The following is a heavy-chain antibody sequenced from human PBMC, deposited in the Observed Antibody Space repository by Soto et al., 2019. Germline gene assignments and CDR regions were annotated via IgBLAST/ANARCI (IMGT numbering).Heavy chain of an antibody. CDR2: ISYAGRNK. J-gene: IGHJ4*02. CDR3: ARIPSSSLCVEC. V-gene: IGHV3-30*03. Sequence: QVQVVESGGGVVQPGRSLRLSCAASGFTFSSYRMHWVRQPPGKGLEWAAVISYAGRNKYYADSVKGRFTISRDSSKNVVYGQMYSLRAEDRGLYYCARIPSSSLCVECWCERSLVTVSS. D-gene: IGHD6-13*01. CDR1: GFTFSSYR.